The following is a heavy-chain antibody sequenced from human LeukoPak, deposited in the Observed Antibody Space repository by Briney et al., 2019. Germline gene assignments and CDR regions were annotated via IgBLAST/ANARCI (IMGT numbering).Heavy chain of an antibody. J-gene: IGHJ5*02. CDR3: ARRERGYYYDSKNWFDP. CDR1: GGSISNYY. Sequence: SETLSLTCIVSGGSISNYYWSWIRQPPGKRLEWIGYIYYSGSTNYNPSLKSRVTISVDTSKNQFSLKLSSVTAADTAVYYCARRERGYYYDSKNWFDPWGQGTLVTVSS. CDR2: IYYSGST. D-gene: IGHD3-22*01. V-gene: IGHV4-59*12.